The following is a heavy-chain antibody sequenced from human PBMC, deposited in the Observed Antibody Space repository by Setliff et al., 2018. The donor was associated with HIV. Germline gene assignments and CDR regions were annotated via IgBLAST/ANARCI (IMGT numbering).Heavy chain of an antibody. J-gene: IGHJ6*02. V-gene: IGHV3-21*01. CDR1: GFTVSSNY. CDR3: ARDPDGCSGGSCPRYYYYGMDV. D-gene: IGHD2-15*01. CDR2: ISSSSSYI. Sequence: GGSLRLSCAASGFTVSSNYMTWVRQAPGKGLEWVSSISSSSSYIYYADSVKGRFTISRDNAKNSLYLQMNSLRAEDTAVYYCARDPDGCSGGSCPRYYYYGMDVWGQGSTVTVSS.